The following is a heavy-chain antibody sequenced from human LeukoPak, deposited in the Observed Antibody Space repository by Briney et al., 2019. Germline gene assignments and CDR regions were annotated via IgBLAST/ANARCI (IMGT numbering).Heavy chain of an antibody. V-gene: IGHV3-23*01. CDR1: GFTFSNYA. Sequence: GGSLRLSCAASGFTFSNYAMSWVRQAPGKGLEWVSGISASGGSTYYADSVKGQFTISRDNSKNTLSLQMNSLRAADTAVYYCAKGQNYYDGSGYYSTDYWGQGTPVTVSS. J-gene: IGHJ4*02. D-gene: IGHD3-22*01. CDR2: ISASGGST. CDR3: AKGQNYYDGSGYYSTDY.